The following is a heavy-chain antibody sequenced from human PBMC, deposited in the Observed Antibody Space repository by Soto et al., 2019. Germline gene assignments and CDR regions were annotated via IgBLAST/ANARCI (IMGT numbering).Heavy chain of an antibody. J-gene: IGHJ4*02. CDR1: GFTFSSYS. CDR2: ISSSSSTI. V-gene: IGHV3-48*02. CDR3: ATVIAIYGVRTFDY. Sequence: GGSLRLSCAASGFTFSSYSMNWVRQAPGKGLEWVSYISSSSSTIYYADSVKGRFTISRDNAKNSLYLQMNSLRDEDTAVYYCATVIAIYGVRTFDYWGQGTLVPVSS. D-gene: IGHD3-10*01.